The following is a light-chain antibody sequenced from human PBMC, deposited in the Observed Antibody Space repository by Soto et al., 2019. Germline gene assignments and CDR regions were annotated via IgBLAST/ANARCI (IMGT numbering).Light chain of an antibody. V-gene: IGKV3-20*01. CDR1: QSVSSSY. Sequence: EIVLTQSPGTLSLSPGERATLSCRASQSVSSSYLARYQQKPGQAPRLLIFGASTRATGIPDRFSGSGSGTDFTLTINRLEPEDFAVYYCQQYGSSPTWTFGQGTKVDIK. CDR2: GAS. CDR3: QQYGSSPTWT. J-gene: IGKJ1*01.